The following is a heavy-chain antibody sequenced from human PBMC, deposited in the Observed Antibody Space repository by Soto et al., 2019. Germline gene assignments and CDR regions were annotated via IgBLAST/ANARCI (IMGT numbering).Heavy chain of an antibody. D-gene: IGHD3-22*01. CDR3: AKPPGLLFDY. J-gene: IGHJ4*02. Sequence: PGGCLRLSCAASGVTFCSYAMSWVRQAPGKGLEWVSAISGSGGSTYYADSVKGRFTISRDNSKNTLYLQMNGLRAEDTAVYYCAKPPGLLFDYWGQGTLVTSPQ. CDR1: GVTFCSYA. CDR2: ISGSGGST. V-gene: IGHV3-23*01.